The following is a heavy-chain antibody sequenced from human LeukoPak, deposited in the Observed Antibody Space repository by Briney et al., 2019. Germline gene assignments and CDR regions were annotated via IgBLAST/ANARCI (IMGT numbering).Heavy chain of an antibody. CDR1: GGSISSSIYY. V-gene: IGHV4-39*01. CDR2: IYYNGSP. CDR3: ARRKLSSSWRDY. J-gene: IGHJ4*02. D-gene: IGHD6-13*01. Sequence: SETLSLTCTVSGGSISSSIYYWGWIRQPPGKGLEWIGNIYYNGSPNYNPSLKSRVTISVDTSKNQFSLKLSSVTAADTAVYYCARRKLSSSWRDYWGQGTLVTVSS.